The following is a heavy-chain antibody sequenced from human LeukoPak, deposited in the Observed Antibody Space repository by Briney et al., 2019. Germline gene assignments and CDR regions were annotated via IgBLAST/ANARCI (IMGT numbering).Heavy chain of an antibody. V-gene: IGHV1-2*02. CDR1: GYTFIDYY. Sequence: ASVKVSCKASGYTFIDYYVHWVRQATGQGLEWMGWINPKSGGTNYAQNFQGRVTMTRDTSISTGYMELSRLRSGDTAVYYCAKVLWGEGFSERFGTDGFDIWGQGTMVTVSS. D-gene: IGHD3-3*01. CDR2: INPKSGGT. J-gene: IGHJ3*02. CDR3: AKVLWGEGFSERFGTDGFDI.